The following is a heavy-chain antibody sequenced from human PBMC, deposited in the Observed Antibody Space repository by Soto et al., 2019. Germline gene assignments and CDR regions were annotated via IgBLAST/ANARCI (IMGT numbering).Heavy chain of an antibody. CDR3: TRVDYGTTSPDY. V-gene: IGHV4-59*01. J-gene: IGHJ4*02. CDR2: IYYSGHT. CDR1: GGSFSNFY. D-gene: IGHD3-10*01. Sequence: SETLSLTCTVSGGSFSNFYWSWIRQPPGDGLEWIGYIYYSGHTNYNPSLKSRVTISVDTSKKQFSLKLSSVTAADTAVYYCTRVDYGTTSPDYWGQGTLVTVSS.